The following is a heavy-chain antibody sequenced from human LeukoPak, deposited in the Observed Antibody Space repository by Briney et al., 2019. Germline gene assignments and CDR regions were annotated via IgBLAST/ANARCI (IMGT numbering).Heavy chain of an antibody. J-gene: IGHJ4*02. CDR1: GYTFTGYY. CDR3: AINPTTGTTTPFDY. V-gene: IGHV1-2*06. CDR2: INPSSGGT. D-gene: IGHD1-1*01. Sequence: GASVKVSCKASGYTFTGYYMHWVRQAPGQGLEWMGRINPSSGGTNYAQKFQGRVTMTRDTSISTAYMELSRLRSDDTAVYYCAINPTTGTTTPFDYWGQGTLVTVSS.